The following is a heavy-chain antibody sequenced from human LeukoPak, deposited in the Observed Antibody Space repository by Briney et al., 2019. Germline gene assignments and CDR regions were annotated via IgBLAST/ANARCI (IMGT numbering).Heavy chain of an antibody. J-gene: IGHJ4*02. D-gene: IGHD3-22*01. CDR3: AKSIVKVVVITTLSFDY. V-gene: IGHV3-23*01. CDR1: GFTFSSYA. Sequence: GRSLRLSCAASGFTFSSYAMSWVRQAPGKGLEWVSAISGSGGSTYYADSVKGRFTISRDNSKNTLYLQMNSLRAEDTAVYYCAKSIVKVVVITTLSFDYWGQGTLVTVSS. CDR2: ISGSGGST.